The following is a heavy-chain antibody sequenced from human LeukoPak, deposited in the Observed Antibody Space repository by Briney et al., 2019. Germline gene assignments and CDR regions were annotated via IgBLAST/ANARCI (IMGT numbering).Heavy chain of an antibody. CDR1: GFTFSSYG. J-gene: IGHJ4*02. V-gene: IGHV3-33*01. CDR2: IWYDGSNK. D-gene: IGHD3-3*01. CDR3: ARSLRFLESFDY. Sequence: PGRSLRLSCAASGFTFSSYGMHWVRQAPGKGLEWVAVIWYDGSNKYYADSVKGRFTISRDNSKNTLYLQMNSLRAEDTAVYYCARSLRFLESFDYWGQGTLVTVSS.